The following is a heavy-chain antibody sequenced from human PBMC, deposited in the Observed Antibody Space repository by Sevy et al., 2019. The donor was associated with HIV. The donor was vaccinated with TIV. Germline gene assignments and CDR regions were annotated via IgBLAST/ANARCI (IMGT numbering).Heavy chain of an antibody. V-gene: IGHV4-38-2*01. D-gene: IGHD1-7*01. J-gene: IGHJ4*02. CDR3: ARQSLNWNYGY. CDR2: IYHSGST. Sequence: SETLSLTCAVSGYSISSGYNWGWIRQPPGKGLEWIGSIYHSGSTYYNPSLKSRVTISVDTSKNQFSLKLSSVTAADTAVYYCARQSLNWNYGYWGQGTLVTVSS. CDR1: GYSISSGYN.